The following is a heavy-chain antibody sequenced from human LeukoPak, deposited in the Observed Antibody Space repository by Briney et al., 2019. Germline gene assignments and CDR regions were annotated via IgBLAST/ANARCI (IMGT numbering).Heavy chain of an antibody. D-gene: IGHD1-26*01. Sequence: GESLKISCKGSGYSFTNYWIGWVRQMPGKGLEWMGIIYAGDSDTRYSPSFQGQVTISADKSITTAYLQWSSLKASDTAMYYCARRVGATTLERYYYGMDVWGQGTTVTVSS. CDR3: ARRVGATTLERYYYGMDV. J-gene: IGHJ6*02. CDR2: IYAGDSDT. CDR1: GYSFTNYW. V-gene: IGHV5-51*01.